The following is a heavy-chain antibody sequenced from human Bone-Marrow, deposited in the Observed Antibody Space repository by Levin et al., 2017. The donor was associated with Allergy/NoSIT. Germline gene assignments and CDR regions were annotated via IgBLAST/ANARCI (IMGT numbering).Heavy chain of an antibody. J-gene: IGHJ4*02. CDR2: ISFDGKNK. D-gene: IGHD4-11*01. CDR3: ARDLSYSYYVPGY. V-gene: IGHV3-30*03. Sequence: GGSLRLSCVASGFALGGFGMHWVRHTAGKGLEWVSFISFDGKNKEYLDSVKGRFTISRDNSRNTLYLQMDSLNSGDTGLDFCARDLSYSYYVPGYWGQGALVTVSS. CDR1: GFALGGFG.